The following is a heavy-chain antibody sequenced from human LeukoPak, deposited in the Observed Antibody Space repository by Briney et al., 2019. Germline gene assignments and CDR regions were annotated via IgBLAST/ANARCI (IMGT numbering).Heavy chain of an antibody. CDR3: AKDPGYQVVYCFDY. D-gene: IGHD2-2*01. V-gene: IGHV3-20*04. Sequence: GGSLRLSCAASGFNFSSYSMNWVRQAPGKGLEWVSGINWNGGSTGYADSVKGRFTISRDNAKNSLYLQMNSLRVEDTAVYYCAKDPGYQVVYCFDYWGQGTLVTVSS. CDR1: GFNFSSYS. J-gene: IGHJ4*02. CDR2: INWNGGST.